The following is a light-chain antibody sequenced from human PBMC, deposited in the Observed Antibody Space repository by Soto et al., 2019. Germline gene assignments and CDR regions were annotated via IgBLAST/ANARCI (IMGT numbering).Light chain of an antibody. V-gene: IGLV1-44*01. CDR3: AAWDDSLNGFYV. CDR2: SNN. CDR1: SSNIGSNT. Sequence: QSALTQPPSASGTPGQRDTISCSGSSSNIGSNTVSWYQQLPGTAPKLLIYSNNRRPSGVPERFSGSNSGTSASLAISGLQSEDEADYYCAAWDDSLNGFYVFGTGTKVTVL. J-gene: IGLJ1*01.